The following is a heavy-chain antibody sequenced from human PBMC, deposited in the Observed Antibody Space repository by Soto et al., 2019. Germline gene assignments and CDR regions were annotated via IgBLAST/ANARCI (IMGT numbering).Heavy chain of an antibody. D-gene: IGHD6-19*01. CDR2: IYYSGST. Sequence: ASETLSLTCTVSGGSISRGGYYWSWIRQHPRKGLEWIGYIYYSGSTYYNPSLKSRVTISVDTSKNQFSLKLSSVTAADTAVYYCARTIHISAVAGTWFDPWGQGTLVTVSS. J-gene: IGHJ5*02. CDR1: GGSISRGGYY. V-gene: IGHV4-31*03. CDR3: ARTIHISAVAGTWFDP.